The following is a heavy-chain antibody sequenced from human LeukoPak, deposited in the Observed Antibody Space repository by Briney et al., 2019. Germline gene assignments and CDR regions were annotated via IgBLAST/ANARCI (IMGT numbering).Heavy chain of an antibody. J-gene: IGHJ3*02. CDR1: GFTFSDYW. Sequence: PGGSLRLSCAGSGFTFSDYWMNWVRQAPGKGLEWVANIKQDGSEKYYVDSVKGRFTISRDNAKNSLYLQMNSLRAEDTAVYYCARDGGSSGYDAFDIWGQGTMVTVSS. V-gene: IGHV3-7*01. D-gene: IGHD6-6*01. CDR2: IKQDGSEK. CDR3: ARDGGSSGYDAFDI.